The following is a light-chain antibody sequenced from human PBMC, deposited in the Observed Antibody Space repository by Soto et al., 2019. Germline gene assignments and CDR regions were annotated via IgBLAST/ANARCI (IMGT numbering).Light chain of an antibody. Sequence: QSVLTQPPSVSAAPGQKDTIYCSGRSSNIGNNYVSWYQQLPGTAPKLLIYENNKRPSGIPDRFSGSKSGTSATLGITGLQTGDEADYYCGTWDSSLSAYVFGTGTKVTVL. CDR1: SSNIGNNY. J-gene: IGLJ1*01. CDR3: GTWDSSLSAYV. CDR2: ENN. V-gene: IGLV1-51*02.